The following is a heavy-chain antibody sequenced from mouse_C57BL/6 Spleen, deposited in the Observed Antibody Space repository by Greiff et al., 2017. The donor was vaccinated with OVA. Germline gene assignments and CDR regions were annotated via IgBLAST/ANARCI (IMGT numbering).Heavy chain of an antibody. J-gene: IGHJ2*01. Sequence: EVHLVESGGGLVKPGGSLKLSCAASGFTFSSYAMSWVRQTPEKRLAWVATISDGGSYTYYPDNVKGRFTISRDNAKNNLYLQMSHLKSEDTAMYYCARGGLRDYFDYWGQGTTLTVSS. CDR1: GFTFSSYA. D-gene: IGHD3-1*01. CDR3: ARGGLRDYFDY. V-gene: IGHV5-4*01. CDR2: ISDGGSYT.